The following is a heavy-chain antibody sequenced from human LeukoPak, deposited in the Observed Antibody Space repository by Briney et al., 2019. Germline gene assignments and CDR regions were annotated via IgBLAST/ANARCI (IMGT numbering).Heavy chain of an antibody. CDR3: ARLKPASGYYDY. Sequence: SEILSLTCAVYGGSFRGYYWSWIRQPPGKGLEWIGEINHSGSTNYNPSLKSRVTISVDTSKNQFSLKLSSVTAADTAVYYCARLKPASGYYDYWGQGTLVTVSS. CDR1: GGSFRGYY. D-gene: IGHD3-22*01. J-gene: IGHJ4*02. CDR2: INHSGST. V-gene: IGHV4-34*01.